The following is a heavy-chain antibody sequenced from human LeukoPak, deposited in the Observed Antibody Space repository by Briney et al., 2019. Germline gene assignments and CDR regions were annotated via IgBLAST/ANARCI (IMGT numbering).Heavy chain of an antibody. J-gene: IGHJ4*02. CDR3: ARDRGTTGATWYY. D-gene: IGHD1-26*01. V-gene: IGHV4-4*07. CDR1: IDPISIYY. Sequence: PSETLTLTCTLSIDPISIYYSIWIRHPTQKALECIGRIYTSGSTNYNPSLKSRVTMSVDTSKNQFSLKLSSVTAADTAVYYCARDRGTTGATWYYWGQGTLVTVSS. CDR2: IYTSGST.